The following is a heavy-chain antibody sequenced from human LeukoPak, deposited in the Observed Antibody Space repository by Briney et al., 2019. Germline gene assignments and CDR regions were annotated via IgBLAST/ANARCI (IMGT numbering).Heavy chain of an antibody. J-gene: IGHJ6*02. CDR1: GGSISSGGYS. D-gene: IGHD3-22*01. Sequence: SETLSLTCAVSGGSISSGGYSWSWIRQPPGKGLEWIGYIYHSGSTYYNPSLKSRVTISVDRSKNQFSLKLSSVTAADTAVYYCASQRFDYYDSSGEAYYYGMDVWGQGTTVTVSS. CDR2: IYHSGST. CDR3: ASQRFDYYDSSGEAYYYGMDV. V-gene: IGHV4-30-2*01.